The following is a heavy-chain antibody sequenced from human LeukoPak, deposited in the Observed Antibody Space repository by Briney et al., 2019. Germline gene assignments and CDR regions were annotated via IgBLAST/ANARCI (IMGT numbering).Heavy chain of an antibody. CDR2: VTSGSVYI. D-gene: IGHD6-25*01. CDR1: GLTFIGYT. CDR3: AKEGDATAAAGMGGFDL. Sequence: PGGSLRLSCTASGLTFIGYTMNWVPQAPGGGLEWVSSVTSGSVYIYYADSVQGRFTISRDSATNSLYLQMNSLRVEDTGVYYCAKEGDATAAAGMGGFDLWGQGTMVTVSS. J-gene: IGHJ3*01. V-gene: IGHV3-21*01.